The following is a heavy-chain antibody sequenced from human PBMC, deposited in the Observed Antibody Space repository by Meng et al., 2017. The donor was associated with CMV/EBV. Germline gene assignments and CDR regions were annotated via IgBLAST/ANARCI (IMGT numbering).Heavy chain of an antibody. CDR2: ISCSCGST. D-gene: IGHD3-3*01. CDR1: GFTFSSYA. J-gene: IGHJ3*02. V-gene: IGHV3-23*01. CDR3: AKVSLEWLLSGAFDI. Sequence: GESLKIPCAASGFTFSSYAMSWVRQAPGEGLEWVSAISCSCGSTYYADSVKCRFTISRDNSKNTLYLQMNSLRAEDTAVYYCAKVSLEWLLSGAFDIWGQETMVTVSS.